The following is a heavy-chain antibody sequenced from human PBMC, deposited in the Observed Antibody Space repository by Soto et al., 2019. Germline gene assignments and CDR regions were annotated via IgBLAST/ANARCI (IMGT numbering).Heavy chain of an antibody. CDR2: IIPIFGTA. Sequence: ASVKVSCKASGGTFSSYAISWVRQAPGQGLEWMGGIIPIFGTANYAQKFQGRVTITADESTSTAYMELSSLRSEDTAVYYCARGRRGYSGYDLYGMDVWGQGTTVTGSS. CDR3: ARGRRGYSGYDLYGMDV. CDR1: GGTFSSYA. D-gene: IGHD5-12*01. V-gene: IGHV1-69*13. J-gene: IGHJ6*02.